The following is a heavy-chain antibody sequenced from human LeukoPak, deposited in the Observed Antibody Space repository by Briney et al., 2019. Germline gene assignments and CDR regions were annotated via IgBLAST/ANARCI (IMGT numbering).Heavy chain of an antibody. D-gene: IGHD5-24*01. CDR3: ARLRDGRWLLEY. CDR2: IYHSGST. J-gene: IGHJ4*02. Sequence: SETPSLTCAVSGGSISSGGYSWSWIRQPPGKGLEWIGYIYHSGSTYYNPSLKSRVTISEDRSKNQFSLKLSSVTAADTAVYYCARLRDGRWLLEYWGQGTLVTVSS. V-gene: IGHV4-30-2*01. CDR1: GGSISSGGYS.